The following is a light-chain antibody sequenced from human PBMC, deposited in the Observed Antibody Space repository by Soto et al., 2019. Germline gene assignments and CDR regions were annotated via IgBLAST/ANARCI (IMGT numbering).Light chain of an antibody. CDR2: KAS. J-gene: IGKJ1*01. Sequence: DIQMTQSPSTLSGSVGDRVTITCRASQTISSWLAWYQQKPGKAPKLLIYKASTLKSGVPSRFSGSGSGTDFTLTISSLQPEDFATYYCQQSYSTPGWTFGQGTKVDIK. CDR3: QQSYSTPGWT. CDR1: QTISSW. V-gene: IGKV1-5*03.